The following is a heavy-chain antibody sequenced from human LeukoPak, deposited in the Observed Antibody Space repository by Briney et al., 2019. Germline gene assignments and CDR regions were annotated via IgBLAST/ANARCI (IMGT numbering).Heavy chain of an antibody. CDR1: GYTFSSYT. D-gene: IGHD5-24*01. J-gene: IGHJ6*03. CDR2: INTNTEKP. V-gene: IGHV7-4-1*02. CDR3: ARGMSNSPYCFYYYMDV. Sequence: GASVKVSCKASGYTFSSYTMNWVRQAPGQGLEWVGCINTNTEKPTYAQGFTGRFVFSLDTSVSTAYLQISSLKAEDTAVYYCARGMSNSPYCFYYYMDVWGKGTTVTVSS.